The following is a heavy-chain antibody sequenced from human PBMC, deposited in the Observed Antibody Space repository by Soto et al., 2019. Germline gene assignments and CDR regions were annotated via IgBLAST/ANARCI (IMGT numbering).Heavy chain of an antibody. CDR1: GGSITRGDYY. Sequence: SSETLSLTCNVSGGSITRGDYYWSWLRQPPGKGLEWIGYIYYRAMPYYNPSLKSRVTISVDTSKNQFSLSMTSVTAADTAVYHCARGSALLFYYFDYWGQGTPVTVSS. J-gene: IGHJ4*02. CDR3: ARGSALLFYYFDY. D-gene: IGHD6-13*01. CDR2: IYYRAMP. V-gene: IGHV4-30-4*01.